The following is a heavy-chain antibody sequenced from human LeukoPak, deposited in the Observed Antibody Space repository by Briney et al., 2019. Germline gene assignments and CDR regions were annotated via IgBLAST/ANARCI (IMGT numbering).Heavy chain of an antibody. V-gene: IGHV1-69*13. J-gene: IGHJ4*02. CDR2: IIPIFGTA. CDR1: GGTFSSYA. CDR3: ARARGASYCSGGSCSSPFDY. D-gene: IGHD2-15*01. Sequence: SVKVSCKASGGTFSSYAISWVRQAPGQGLEWMGGIIPIFGTANYAQKFQGRVTITADESTSTAYMELSSLRSEDTAVYYCARARGASYCSGGSCSSPFDYWARGTLVTVS.